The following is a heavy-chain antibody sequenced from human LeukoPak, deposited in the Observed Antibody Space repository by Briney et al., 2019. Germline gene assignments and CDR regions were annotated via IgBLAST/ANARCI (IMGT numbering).Heavy chain of an antibody. D-gene: IGHD4-23*01. CDR1: GGSISSYY. V-gene: IGHV4-59*01. CDR2: IYYSGST. CDR3: AGLYGGNSYYFDY. Sequence: SETLSLTCTVSGGSISSYYWSWIRQPPGKGLEWIGYIYYSGSTNYNPSLKSRVTISVGTSKNQFSLKLSSVTAADTAVYYCAGLYGGNSYYFDYWGQGTLVTVSS. J-gene: IGHJ4*02.